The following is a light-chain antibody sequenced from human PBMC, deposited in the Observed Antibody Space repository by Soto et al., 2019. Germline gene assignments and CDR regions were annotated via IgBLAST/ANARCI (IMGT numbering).Light chain of an antibody. J-gene: IGKJ5*01. CDR2: GAS. Sequence: VMTQSPATLSVSPGERVTLSCRSSRSVGDNLAWFQQKPGQGPRLLIYGASTRATGIPVRFSGSGSETDFTLTISSLRSEDSAVYLCQQYNNWPITFGQGTRLEIK. CDR3: QQYNNWPIT. V-gene: IGKV3-15*01. CDR1: RSVGDN.